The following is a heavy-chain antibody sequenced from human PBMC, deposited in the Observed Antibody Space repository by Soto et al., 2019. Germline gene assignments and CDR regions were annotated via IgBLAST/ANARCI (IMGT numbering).Heavy chain of an antibody. CDR3: ARGKLGNYFDH. D-gene: IGHD7-27*01. V-gene: IGHV4-34*01. CDR2: INHSGST. CDR1: GGSFSGYY. Sequence: SETLSLTCAVYGGSFSGYYWSWIRQPPGKGLEWIGEINHSGSTNYNPSLKSRVTISVDTSKNQFSLKLSSVTAADTAVYYCARGKLGNYFDHWGQGTLVTVSS. J-gene: IGHJ4*02.